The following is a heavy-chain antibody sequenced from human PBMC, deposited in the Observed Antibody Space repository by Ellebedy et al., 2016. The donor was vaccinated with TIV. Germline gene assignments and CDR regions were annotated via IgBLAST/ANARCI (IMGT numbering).Heavy chain of an antibody. CDR2: INHSGST. V-gene: IGHV4-34*01. CDR3: ARCGTMVRGSNWFDP. CDR1: GGSFSGYY. D-gene: IGHD3-10*01. Sequence: MPSETLSLTCAVYGGSFSGYYWSWIRQPPGKGLEWIGEINHSGSTNYNPSLKSRVTISVDTSKNQFSLKLSSVTAADTAVYYCARCGTMVRGSNWFDPWGQGTLVTVSS. J-gene: IGHJ5*02.